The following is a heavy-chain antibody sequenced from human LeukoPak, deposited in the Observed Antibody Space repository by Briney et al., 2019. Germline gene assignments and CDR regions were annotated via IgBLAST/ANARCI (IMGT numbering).Heavy chain of an antibody. Sequence: TGGSLRLSCAASGFTFSSYAMSWVRQAPGKGLEWVSAISGSGGSTYYADSVKGRFTISRDNSKNTLYLQMNSLRAEDTAVYYCAKDQRATTVSLFDYWGQGTLVTVSS. CDR3: AKDQRATTVSLFDY. CDR2: ISGSGGST. CDR1: GFTFSSYA. V-gene: IGHV3-23*01. J-gene: IGHJ4*02. D-gene: IGHD4-17*01.